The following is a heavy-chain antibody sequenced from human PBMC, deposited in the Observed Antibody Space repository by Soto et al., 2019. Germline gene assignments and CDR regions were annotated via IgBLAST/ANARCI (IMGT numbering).Heavy chain of an antibody. V-gene: IGHV1-69*01. Sequence: QVQLVQSGAEVKKTGSSVKVSCKTSGGTFSTFGISWVRQAPGQGLEWMGGIIPFFGTAEYSQKFEDRITITADESTNTVYMDLRSLTSEDTAIYYCARLHSHGTYGMDVWGQGTTVTVSS. CDR3: ARLHSHGTYGMDV. CDR2: IIPFFGTA. CDR1: GGTFSTFG. D-gene: IGHD5-18*01. J-gene: IGHJ6*02.